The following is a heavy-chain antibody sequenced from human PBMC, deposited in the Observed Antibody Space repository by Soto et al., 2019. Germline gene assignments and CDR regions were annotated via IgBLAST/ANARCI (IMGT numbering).Heavy chain of an antibody. Sequence: SETLSLTCTVSGGSISSYYWSWIRQPPGKGLEWIGYIYYSGSTNYNPSLKSRVTISVDTSKDQFSLKLSSVTAADTAVYYCARDGRYCSSTSCNTSSYYYGMDVWGQGTTVTVSS. CDR1: GGSISSYY. D-gene: IGHD2-2*02. CDR3: ARDGRYCSSTSCNTSSYYYGMDV. J-gene: IGHJ6*02. CDR2: IYYSGST. V-gene: IGHV4-59*01.